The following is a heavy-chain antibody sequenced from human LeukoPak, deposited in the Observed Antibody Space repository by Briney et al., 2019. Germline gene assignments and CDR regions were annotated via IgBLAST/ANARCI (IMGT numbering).Heavy chain of an antibody. Sequence: TSETLSLTCTVSGGSISSSSYYWSWIRQPPGKGLEWIGYIYYSGSTNYNPSLKSRVTISVDTSKNQFSLKLSSVTAADTAVYYCARGDSYNWFDPWGQGTLVTVSS. CDR3: ARGDSYNWFDP. CDR1: GGSISSSSYY. V-gene: IGHV4-61*01. J-gene: IGHJ5*02. CDR2: IYYSGST. D-gene: IGHD2-21*02.